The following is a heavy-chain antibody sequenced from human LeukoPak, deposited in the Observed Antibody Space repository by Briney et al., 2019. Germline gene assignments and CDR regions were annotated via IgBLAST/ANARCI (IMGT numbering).Heavy chain of an antibody. CDR2: IRYDGSNK. CDR3: GKGKLRYFDWSIDY. D-gene: IGHD3-9*01. V-gene: IGHV3-30*02. CDR1: GFTFSSYG. J-gene: IGHJ4*02. Sequence: TGGSLRLSCAASGFTFSSYGMHWVRQAPGKGLEWVAFIRYDGSNKYYADSVKGRFTIPRDNSKNTLYLQMNSLRAEDTAVYYCGKGKLRYFDWSIDYWGQGTLVTVSS.